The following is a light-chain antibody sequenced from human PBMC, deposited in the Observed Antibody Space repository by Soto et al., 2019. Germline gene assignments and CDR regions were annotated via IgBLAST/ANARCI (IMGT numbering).Light chain of an antibody. CDR3: TVWDDSLRGRL. V-gene: IGLV1-47*01. J-gene: IGLJ2*01. CDR1: SSNIESNY. CDR2: RNN. Sequence: SVLTQPPSASGTPGQRVTLSCSGSSSNIESNYVYWYQQLPGTAPRLLIYRNNQRPSGVADRFSGSKSGTSASLAISALRSEDEADYYCTVWDDSLRGRLFGGGTKVTVL.